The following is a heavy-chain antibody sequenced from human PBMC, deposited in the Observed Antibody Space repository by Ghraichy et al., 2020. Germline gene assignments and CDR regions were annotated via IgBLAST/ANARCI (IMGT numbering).Heavy chain of an antibody. D-gene: IGHD2-8*01. CDR2: IRSAGEAT. CDR3: AKEDRYCTTTSCLDS. Sequence: GESLNISCAASGFTFRSYSMAWVRQTPGKGLQWLSAIRSAGEATYYADSVKGRFIISRDNSKNTVHLQMTGLKPEDSGVYYCAKEDRYCTTTSCLDSWGPGTLVTVSS. CDR1: GFTFRSYS. V-gene: IGHV3-23*01. J-gene: IGHJ4*02.